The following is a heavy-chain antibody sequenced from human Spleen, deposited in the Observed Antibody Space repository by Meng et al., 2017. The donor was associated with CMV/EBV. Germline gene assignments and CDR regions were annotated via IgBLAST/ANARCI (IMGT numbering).Heavy chain of an antibody. CDR1: GYTFAGYF. CDR3: ARVTPTRLVDY. D-gene: IGHD3-9*01. Sequence: ASVKVSCKAFGYTFAGYFMHWVRQAPGQGLEWMGWINPNSGGTNYAKKFQGRVSMTRDTSTSTVYMDLSRLRSDDTAVYYCARVTPTRLVDYWGQGTLVTVSS. J-gene: IGHJ4*02. CDR2: INPNSGGT. V-gene: IGHV1-2*02.